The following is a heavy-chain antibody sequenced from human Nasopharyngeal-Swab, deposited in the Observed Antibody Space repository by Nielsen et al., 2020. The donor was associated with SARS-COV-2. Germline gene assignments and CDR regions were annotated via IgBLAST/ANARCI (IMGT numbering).Heavy chain of an antibody. V-gene: IGHV3-48*01. CDR2: ISSSSNTI. CDR3: ARDQGYSGGYGY. J-gene: IGHJ4*02. Sequence: GREAPGKGLERVSYISSSSNTIYYANSVKGRFTISRDNARDSLYLQMSSLRAEDTAVYYCARDQGYSGGYGYWGQGTLVTVSS. D-gene: IGHD1-26*01.